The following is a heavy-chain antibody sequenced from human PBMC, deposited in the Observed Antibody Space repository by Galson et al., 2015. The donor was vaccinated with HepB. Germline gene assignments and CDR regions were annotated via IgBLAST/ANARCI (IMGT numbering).Heavy chain of an antibody. V-gene: IGHV1-18*01. J-gene: IGHJ5*02. CDR1: GYTFTQYG. CDR3: ARARYDISAPDQ. CDR2: ISGYSSNT. D-gene: IGHD3/OR15-3a*01. Sequence: SVKVSCKASGYTFTQYGISWVRQAPGQGLEWMGWISGYSSNTNYAQNFQGRVSMTADTSTTTVYMELRSLRSDDTAVYYRARARYDISAPDQWGQGTLVTVSS.